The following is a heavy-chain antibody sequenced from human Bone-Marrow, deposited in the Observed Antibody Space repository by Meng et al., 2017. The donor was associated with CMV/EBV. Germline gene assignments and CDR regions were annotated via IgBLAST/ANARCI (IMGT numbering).Heavy chain of an antibody. J-gene: IGHJ5*02. D-gene: IGHD3-10*01. CDR2: IIPIFGTA. Sequence: SVKVSCKASGYTFSSYAISWVRQAPGQGLEWMGGIIPIFGTANYAQKFQGRVTITTDESTSTAYMELSSLRSEDTAVYYCARDTAYYYGSGSYSPWGQGTLVTVSS. CDR3: ARDTAYYYGSGSYSP. CDR1: GYTFSSYA. V-gene: IGHV1-69*05.